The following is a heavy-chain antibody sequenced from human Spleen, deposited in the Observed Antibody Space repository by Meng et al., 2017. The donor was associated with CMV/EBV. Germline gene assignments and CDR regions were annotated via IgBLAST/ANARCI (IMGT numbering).Heavy chain of an antibody. CDR2: IKSKTDGGTT. CDR3: ARDLEWEVVGIPPPYYLDY. V-gene: IGHV3-15*01. CDR1: GFTFSNAW. J-gene: IGHJ4*02. D-gene: IGHD1-26*01. Sequence: GESLKISCAASGFTFSNAWMSWVRQAPGKGLEWVGRIKSKTDGGTTDYAAPVKGRFTISRDNAKNSLYLQMNSLRAEDTAVYYCARDLEWEVVGIPPPYYLDYWGQGTLVTVSS.